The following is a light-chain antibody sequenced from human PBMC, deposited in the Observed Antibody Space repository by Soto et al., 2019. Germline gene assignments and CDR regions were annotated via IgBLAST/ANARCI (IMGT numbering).Light chain of an antibody. J-gene: IGKJ1*01. CDR1: QSVSSN. V-gene: IGKV3-15*01. Sequence: EIVLTQSPGTLSLSPGERATLSFRASQSVSSNLAWYQQKPGQAPRLLIYGASARATGIPARFSGSGFGTEFTLTISSLQSEDFAVYYCQQYDNWPPWTFGQGTKVDIK. CDR3: QQYDNWPPWT. CDR2: GAS.